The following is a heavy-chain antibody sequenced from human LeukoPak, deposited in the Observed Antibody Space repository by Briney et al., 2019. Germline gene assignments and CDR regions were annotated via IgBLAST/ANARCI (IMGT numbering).Heavy chain of an antibody. CDR1: GYTFTSYY. CDR2: INPSGGST. V-gene: IGHV1-46*01. J-gene: IGHJ5*02. CDR3: ARGGLVVVPAAMYYWFDP. D-gene: IGHD2-2*01. Sequence: ASVKVSCKASGYTFTSYYMHWVRQAPGQGLEWMGIINPSGGSTSYAQKFQGRVTMTRDTSTCTVYMELSSLRSEDTAVYYCARGGLVVVPAAMYYWFDPWGQGTLVTVSS.